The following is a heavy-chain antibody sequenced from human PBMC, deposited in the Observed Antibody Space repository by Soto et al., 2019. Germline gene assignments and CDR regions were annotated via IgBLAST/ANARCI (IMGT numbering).Heavy chain of an antibody. CDR1: GFTVSNNF. CDR3: ARQKCSTGLCFPFDY. J-gene: IGHJ4*02. Sequence: EVQLVESGGGLVQPGGSLRLSCAASGFTVSNNFMSWVRQAPGKGLEWVSALYSGGSTYYADSVEGRFTVSRDNSENTLYLQMNSLGAEDTAVYYCARQKCSTGLCFPFDYWGQGTLVTVAS. D-gene: IGHD2-8*01. CDR2: LYSGGST. V-gene: IGHV3-66*04.